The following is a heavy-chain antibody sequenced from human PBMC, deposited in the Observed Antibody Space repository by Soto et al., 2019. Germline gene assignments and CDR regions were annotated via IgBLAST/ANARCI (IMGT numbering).Heavy chain of an antibody. J-gene: IGHJ3*02. CDR3: AIAAAGTHAFDI. V-gene: IGHV4-59*01. CDR1: GGSISSYY. CDR2: IYYSGST. Sequence: SETLSLTCTVSGGSISSYYWSWIRQPPGKGLEWIGYIYYSGSTNYNPSLKSRVTISVDTSKNQFSLKLSSVTAADTAVYYCAIAAAGTHAFDIWGQGTMVTVSS. D-gene: IGHD6-13*01.